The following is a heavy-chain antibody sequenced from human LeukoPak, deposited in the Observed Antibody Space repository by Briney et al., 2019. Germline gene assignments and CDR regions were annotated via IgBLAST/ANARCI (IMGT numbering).Heavy chain of an antibody. Sequence: ASVKVSCKASGYTFTSGNTFSAYYIHWVRQAPGQGPEWMGWMNPNSGNTGYAQKFQGRVTMTRDTSKSTAYMELSSLGSDDTAVYYCARALSGCILCFDFWGQGTLVTVSS. V-gene: IGHV1-8*01. CDR3: ARALSGCILCFDF. D-gene: IGHD6-19*01. CDR1: GYTFTSGNTFSAYY. J-gene: IGHJ4*02. CDR2: MNPNSGNT.